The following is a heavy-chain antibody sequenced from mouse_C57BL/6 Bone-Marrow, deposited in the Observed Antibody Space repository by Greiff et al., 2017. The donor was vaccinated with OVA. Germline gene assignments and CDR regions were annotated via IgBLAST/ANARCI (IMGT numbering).Heavy chain of an antibody. J-gene: IGHJ3*01. CDR1: GFNIKDDY. Sequence: EVKLMESGAELVRPGASVKLSCTASGFNIKDDYMHWVKQRPEQGLEWIGWIDPENGDTESASKFQGKATITADTSSNTAYLQLSSLTSEDTAVYYCTTGSPWFAYWGQGTLVTVSA. CDR2: IDPENGDT. CDR3: TTGSPWFAY. V-gene: IGHV14-4*01.